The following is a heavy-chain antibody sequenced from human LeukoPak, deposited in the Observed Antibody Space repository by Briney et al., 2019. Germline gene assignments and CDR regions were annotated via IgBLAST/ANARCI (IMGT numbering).Heavy chain of an antibody. CDR3: ARRYGSGWYVRDYYMDV. D-gene: IGHD6-19*01. CDR2: ISAYNGNT. J-gene: IGHJ6*03. CDR1: GYTFTSYG. V-gene: IGHV1-18*01. Sequence: ASVKVSCKASGYTFTSYGISWVRQAPGQGLEWMGWISAYNGNTNYAQKLQGRVTMTTDTSTSTAYMELRSLRSDDTAVYYCARRYGSGWYVRDYYMDVWGKGTTVTVSS.